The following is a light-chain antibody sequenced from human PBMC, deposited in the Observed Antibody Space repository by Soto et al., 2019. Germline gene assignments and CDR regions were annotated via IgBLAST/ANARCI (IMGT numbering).Light chain of an antibody. Sequence: EIVLTQSPGTLSLSPGERATLSCRASQSVTSTYVAWVQQKPGQAPRLLIFGASNRATGIPDRFSGSGSGTDFTLTISRLEPEDFAVYYCQQYGFSLRTFGQGTKVDIK. V-gene: IGKV3-20*01. CDR1: QSVTSTY. CDR3: QQYGFSLRT. CDR2: GAS. J-gene: IGKJ1*01.